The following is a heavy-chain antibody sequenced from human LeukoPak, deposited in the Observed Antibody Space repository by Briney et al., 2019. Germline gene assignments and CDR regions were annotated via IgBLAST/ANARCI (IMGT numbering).Heavy chain of an antibody. D-gene: IGHD6-19*01. CDR2: IYYSGST. Sequence: SETLSLTCTVSGGSISSSSYYWGWIRQPPGKGLEWIGSIYYSGSTYYNPSLKSRVTISVDTSKNQFSLKLSSVTAADTAVYYCARHSGWYLMGENYFDYWGQGTLVTVSS. V-gene: IGHV4-39*01. CDR3: ARHSGWYLMGENYFDY. CDR1: GGSISSSSYY. J-gene: IGHJ4*02.